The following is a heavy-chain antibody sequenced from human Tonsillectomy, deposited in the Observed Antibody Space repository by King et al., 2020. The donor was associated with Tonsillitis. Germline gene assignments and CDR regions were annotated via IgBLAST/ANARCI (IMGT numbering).Heavy chain of an antibody. CDR3: ASSGYEHGPYDAFDI. D-gene: IGHD3-22*01. V-gene: IGHV4-30-2*01. J-gene: IGHJ3*02. Sequence: LQLQESGSGLVKPSQTLSLTCAVSGVSISSVGYSWSWIRQPPGKGLEWIGYIYHGGSTYYNPSLKSRVAISEDRSKNQFALKLNSVTAADSAIYYCASSGYEHGPYDAFDIGGQGTMDTVSS. CDR1: GVSISSVGYS. CDR2: IYHGGST.